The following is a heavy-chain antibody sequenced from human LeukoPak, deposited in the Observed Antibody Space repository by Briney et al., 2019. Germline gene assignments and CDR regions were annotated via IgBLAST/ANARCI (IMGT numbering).Heavy chain of an antibody. Sequence: ASVKVSCKASGYTFTSYGITWVRRAHGQGLEWLGWIRVYNGYTNYAQKFQFRVTMTTDTSTSTAYMELRSLTSDDTAVYYCARDKGGASDFDYWGQGTLVTVSS. CDR2: IRVYNGYT. D-gene: IGHD1-26*01. CDR3: ARDKGGASDFDY. V-gene: IGHV1-18*01. CDR1: GYTFTSYG. J-gene: IGHJ4*02.